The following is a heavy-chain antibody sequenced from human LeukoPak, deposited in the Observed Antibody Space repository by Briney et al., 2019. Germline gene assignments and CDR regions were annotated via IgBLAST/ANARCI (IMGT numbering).Heavy chain of an antibody. CDR1: GFTFNNYG. D-gene: IGHD2-2*01. Sequence: GGSLRLSCAASGFTFNNYGMHWVRQAPGKGLEWVAVISYDGRNKHYPDSVKGRFIISRDISTDTPWLQMDSLRTEDTAVYYCAKGPLRGTAAAIDYWGQGTLVTVSS. V-gene: IGHV3-30*18. CDR2: ISYDGRNK. J-gene: IGHJ4*02. CDR3: AKGPLRGTAAAIDY.